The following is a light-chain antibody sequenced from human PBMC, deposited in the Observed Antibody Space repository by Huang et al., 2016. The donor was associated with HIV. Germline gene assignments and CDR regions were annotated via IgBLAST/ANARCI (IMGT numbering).Light chain of an antibody. CDR2: GAS. CDR1: QSVGSK. V-gene: IGKV3-15*01. Sequence: EIMMTQSPATLSVSPGESATLSCRASQSVGSKLAWYQQKLGQPPRLLFYGASTRATGIPARFSGSGSGTEFTLTISSLQSEDFAVYYCQQYNNWHRTFGQGTKVEIK. CDR3: QQYNNWHRT. J-gene: IGKJ1*01.